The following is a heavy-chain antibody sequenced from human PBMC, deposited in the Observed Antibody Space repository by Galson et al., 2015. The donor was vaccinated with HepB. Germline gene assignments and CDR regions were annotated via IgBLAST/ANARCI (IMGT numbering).Heavy chain of an antibody. D-gene: IGHD4-17*01. Sequence: PALVKPTQTLTLTCSFSGFSLSTSGEGVGWIRQPPGKALEWTALIYWDDDKRSSPSLKNTFTITKDTSKNQVVLTMTNMDPVDTATYYCAHGIKYGDNSSFFDYWGQGTLVTVSS. CDR3: AHGIKYGDNSSFFDY. CDR1: GFSLSTSGEG. V-gene: IGHV2-5*02. CDR2: IYWDDDK. J-gene: IGHJ4*02.